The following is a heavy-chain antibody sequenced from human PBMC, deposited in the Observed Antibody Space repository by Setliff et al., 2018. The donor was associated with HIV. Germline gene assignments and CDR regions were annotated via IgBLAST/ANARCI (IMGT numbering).Heavy chain of an antibody. CDR2: IYYSGTT. V-gene: IGHV4-39*01. J-gene: IGHJ4*02. CDR1: GGSISSSNYY. Sequence: SETLSLTCTVSGGSISSSNYYWGWFRQPPGEGLEWIGSIYYSGTTYYAPSLETRLTISVDTSTNQFSLKLSSVTAADTAVYYCARRGAYYDILTGYRSHYFDYWGQGTLVTVSS. CDR3: ARRGAYYDILTGYRSHYFDY. D-gene: IGHD3-9*01.